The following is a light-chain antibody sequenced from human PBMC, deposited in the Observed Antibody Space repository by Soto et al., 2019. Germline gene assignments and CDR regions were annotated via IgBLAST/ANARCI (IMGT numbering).Light chain of an antibody. Sequence: QSVLTQPPSVSGAPGQRVTISCTGSSSNIGAGYDVHWYQQLPGTAPKLLIYGNSNRPSGVPDRFSGSKSGTSASLAITGLQADDEADYYCQSYDTSLSGVVLGGGTKVTVL. J-gene: IGLJ2*01. CDR3: QSYDTSLSGVV. CDR2: GNS. V-gene: IGLV1-40*01. CDR1: SSNIGAGYD.